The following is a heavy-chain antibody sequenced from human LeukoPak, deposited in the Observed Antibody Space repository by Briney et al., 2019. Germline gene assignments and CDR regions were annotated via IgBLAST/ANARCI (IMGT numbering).Heavy chain of an antibody. D-gene: IGHD3-10*01. J-gene: IGHJ6*02. Sequence: SGTLSLTCAVSGASISSSYWWSWVRQPPGKGLEWIAEIYHSGSTGYNPSFKSRVTISVDTSKNQFSLKLSSVTATDTAVYYCARVRSGRVDWSSGMDVWGQGTTVTVSS. CDR2: IYHSGST. CDR3: ARVRSGRVDWSSGMDV. CDR1: GASISSSYW. V-gene: IGHV4-4*02.